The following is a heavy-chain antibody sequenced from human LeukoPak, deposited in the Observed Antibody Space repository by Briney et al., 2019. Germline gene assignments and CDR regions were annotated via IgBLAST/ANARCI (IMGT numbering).Heavy chain of an antibody. D-gene: IGHD4-17*01. V-gene: IGHV1-18*01. CDR1: GYTLTSYG. J-gene: IGHJ4*02. Sequence: GASVKVSCKASGYTLTSYGISWVRQAPGQGLEWMGWISAYNGNTNSAQKLQGRVTMTTDTSTSTAYMELRSLRSDDTAVYYCARGRKDYGDYYFDSWGQGTLVTVSS. CDR2: ISAYNGNT. CDR3: ARGRKDYGDYYFDS.